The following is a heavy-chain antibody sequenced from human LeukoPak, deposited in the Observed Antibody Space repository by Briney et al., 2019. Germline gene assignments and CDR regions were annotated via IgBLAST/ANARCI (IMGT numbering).Heavy chain of an antibody. J-gene: IGHJ4*02. CDR2: ITSNGDTT. D-gene: IGHD5-18*01. Sequence: GGSLRLSCGASGFTFSSYWMHWVRQAPGKGLEYVSAITSNGDTTYYTDSVKGRFTISRDNSKNTLYLQMSSLRAEDTAVYYCANSLGYSYGHNYWGQGTLVTVSS. CDR1: GFTFSSYW. V-gene: IGHV3-64D*06. CDR3: ANSLGYSYGHNY.